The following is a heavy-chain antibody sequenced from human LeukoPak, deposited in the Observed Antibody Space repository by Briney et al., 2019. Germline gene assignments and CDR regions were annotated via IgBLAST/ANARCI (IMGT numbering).Heavy chain of an antibody. D-gene: IGHD3-10*01. CDR2: IYSDGRT. CDR1: GFTVSNKY. V-gene: IGHV3-53*05. CDR3: ARARKSGGITMIRGVKDRGWFDP. J-gene: IGHJ5*02. Sequence: GGSLRLSCAASGFTVSNKYMTWVRQAPGKGLEWVSLIYSDGRTYYADSVKGRFTISRDNSKNTLYLQMNSLRAEDTAVYYCARARKSGGITMIRGVKDRGWFDPWGQGTLVTVSS.